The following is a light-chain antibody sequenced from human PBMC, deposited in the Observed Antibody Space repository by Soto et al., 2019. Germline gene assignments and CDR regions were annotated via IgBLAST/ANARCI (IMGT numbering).Light chain of an antibody. CDR1: QPVSTY. CDR3: QRHNNWPPMFS. Sequence: EVVLTQSPATLSLSPGERATLSCRASQPVSTYLAWYQQKPGRAPRLLIYDASKRSAGIPARFSGSVSGTAFTLTISSLGHEDFADYYCQRHNNWPPMFSFGQGTKLEVK. CDR2: DAS. J-gene: IGKJ2*01. V-gene: IGKV3-11*01.